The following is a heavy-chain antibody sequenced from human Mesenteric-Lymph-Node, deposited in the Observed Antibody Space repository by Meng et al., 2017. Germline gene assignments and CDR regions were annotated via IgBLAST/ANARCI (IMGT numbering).Heavy chain of an antibody. CDR1: GFTFSSYS. Sequence: GGSLRLSCAASGFTFSSYSMNWVRQAPGKGLEWVSSISSSSSYIYYADSVKGRFTISRDNAKNSLYLQMNSLRAEDTAVYYCASGWFGGLGFVWGQGTTVTVSS. J-gene: IGHJ6*02. D-gene: IGHD3-10*01. V-gene: IGHV3-21*01. CDR2: ISSSSSYI. CDR3: ASGWFGGLGFV.